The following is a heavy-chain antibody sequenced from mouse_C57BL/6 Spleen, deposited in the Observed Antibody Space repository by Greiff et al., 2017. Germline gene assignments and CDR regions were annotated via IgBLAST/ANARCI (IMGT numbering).Heavy chain of an antibody. D-gene: IGHD2-4*01. CDR1: GYTFTSYW. CDR3: ARSGLIDYDEAWFAY. J-gene: IGHJ3*01. Sequence: QVHVKQPGAELVKPGASVKMSCKASGYTFTSYWITWVKQRPGQGLEWIGDIYPGSGSTNYNEKFKSKATLTVDTSSSTAYMQLSSLTSEDSAVYYCARSGLIDYDEAWFAYWGQGTLVTVSA. V-gene: IGHV1-55*01. CDR2: IYPGSGST.